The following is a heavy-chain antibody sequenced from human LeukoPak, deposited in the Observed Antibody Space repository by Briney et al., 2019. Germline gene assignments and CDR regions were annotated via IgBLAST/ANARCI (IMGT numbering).Heavy chain of an antibody. Sequence: GGSPRLSCAASGFTFSGHAMHWVRQAPGKGLEWVSDISGSGDRTNHADSVKGRFTISRDNSKNTLYLQMNSLRAEDTAVYYCAKGGSGYYYNNGMDVWGQGTTVTVSS. D-gene: IGHD3-3*01. CDR2: ISGSGDRT. CDR1: GFTFSGHA. V-gene: IGHV3-23*01. J-gene: IGHJ6*02. CDR3: AKGGSGYYYNNGMDV.